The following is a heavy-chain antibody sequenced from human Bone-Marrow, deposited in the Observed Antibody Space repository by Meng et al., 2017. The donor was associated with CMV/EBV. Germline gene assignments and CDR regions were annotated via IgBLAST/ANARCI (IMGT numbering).Heavy chain of an antibody. V-gene: IGHV1-46*01. CDR1: GYTFTSYY. Sequence: ASVKVSCKASGYTFTSYYMHWVRQAPGQGLEWMGIINPSGGSTSYAQKFQGRVTITTDESTSTAYMELSSLRSEDTAVYYCARHTRYCSSTSCYRPFDYWGQGTLVTVSS. CDR2: INPSGGST. J-gene: IGHJ4*02. D-gene: IGHD2-2*01. CDR3: ARHTRYCSSTSCYRPFDY.